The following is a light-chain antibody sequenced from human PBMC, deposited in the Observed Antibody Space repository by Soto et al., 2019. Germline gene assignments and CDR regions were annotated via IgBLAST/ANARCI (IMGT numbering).Light chain of an antibody. Sequence: QSALTQPASVSGSPGQSITISCTGTSSDVGGYNYVSWYQQHPGKAPKVVIFGVNNRPSGVSNRFSGSKSGNMASLTISGLQGEDEADYFCASYTSTSTIFVFGTGTKLTVL. CDR2: GVN. J-gene: IGLJ1*01. CDR3: ASYTSTSTIFV. CDR1: SSDVGGYNY. V-gene: IGLV2-14*01.